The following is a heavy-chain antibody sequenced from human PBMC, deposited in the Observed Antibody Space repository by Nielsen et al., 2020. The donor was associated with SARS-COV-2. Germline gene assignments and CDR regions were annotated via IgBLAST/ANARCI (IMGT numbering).Heavy chain of an antibody. CDR2: ISYDGSNK. CDR1: GFTFSSYG. CDR3: ASLWGYYYYYYMDV. D-gene: IGHD2/OR15-2a*01. V-gene: IGHV3-30*03. J-gene: IGHJ6*03. Sequence: LSLTCAASGFTFSSYGMHWVRQAPGKGLEWVAVISYDGSNKYYADSVKGRFTISRDNSKNTLYLQMNSLRAEDTAVYYCASLWGYYYYYYMDVWGKGTTVTVSS.